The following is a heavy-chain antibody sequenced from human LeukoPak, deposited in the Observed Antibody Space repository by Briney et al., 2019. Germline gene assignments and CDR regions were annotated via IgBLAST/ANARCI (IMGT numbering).Heavy chain of an antibody. V-gene: IGHV1-18*01. Sequence: GASVKVSCKASGYTFTSYGISWVRQAPGQGLEWMGWISAYNGNTNYAQKLQGRVTMTTDTSTSTAYMKLRSLRSDDTAVYYCASAGRSGYSYGLGSAFDIWGQGTMVTVSS. CDR2: ISAYNGNT. D-gene: IGHD5-18*01. CDR3: ASAGRSGYSYGLGSAFDI. CDR1: GYTFTSYG. J-gene: IGHJ3*02.